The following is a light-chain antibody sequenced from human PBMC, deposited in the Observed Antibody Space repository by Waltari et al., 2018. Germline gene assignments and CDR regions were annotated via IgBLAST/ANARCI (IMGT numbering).Light chain of an antibody. CDR3: QKYGTRPAT. Sequence: EIVLTHSPASLSLSPGDRATLSCRASHSVGRTLAWYQQRPGQAPRLLIYDTSSRATGIPDRFSGSGSGTDFSLTISRLEPEDFAVYYCQKYGTRPATFGQGTKVEVK. V-gene: IGKV3-20*01. CDR1: HSVGRT. J-gene: IGKJ1*01. CDR2: DTS.